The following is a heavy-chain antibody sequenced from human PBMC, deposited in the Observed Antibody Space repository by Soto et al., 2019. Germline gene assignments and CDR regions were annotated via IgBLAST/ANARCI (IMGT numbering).Heavy chain of an antibody. J-gene: IGHJ6*02. CDR3: ARDLSPGIAAAERDYYYGMDV. Sequence: PGGSLRLSCAASGFTFSSYWMSWVRQAPGKGLEWVANIKQDGSEKYYVDSVKGRFTISRDNAKNSLYLQMNSLRAEDTAVYYCARDLSPGIAAAERDYYYGMDVWGQGTTVTVSS. CDR2: IKQDGSEK. CDR1: GFTFSSYW. D-gene: IGHD6-13*01. V-gene: IGHV3-7*05.